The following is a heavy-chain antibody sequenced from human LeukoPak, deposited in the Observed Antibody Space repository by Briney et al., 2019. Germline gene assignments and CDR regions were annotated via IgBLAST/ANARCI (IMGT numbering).Heavy chain of an antibody. D-gene: IGHD5-12*01. CDR2: IYYSGST. CDR3: ARDSGYDSRWFDP. J-gene: IGHJ5*02. V-gene: IGHV4-59*01. CDR1: GGSISSYY. Sequence: SSETLSLTCTVSGGSISSYYWSWIRQPPGEGLEWIGYIYYSGSTNYNPSLKSRVTISVDTSKNQFSLKLSSVTAADTAVYYCARDSGYDSRWFDPWGQGTLVTVSS.